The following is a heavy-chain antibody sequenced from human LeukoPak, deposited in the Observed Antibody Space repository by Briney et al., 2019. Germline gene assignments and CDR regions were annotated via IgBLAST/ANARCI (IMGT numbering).Heavy chain of an antibody. D-gene: IGHD5-18*01. CDR1: GGSISSYY. CDR3: ARDRWLGY. V-gene: IGHV4-59*01. J-gene: IGHJ4*02. CDR2: IYYSGST. Sequence: SETLSLTCTVSGGSISSYYWSWVRQPPGKGLEWIGYIYYSGSTNYNPSLKSRVTISVDTSKNQFSLKVSSVTAADTAVYYCARDRWLGYWGQGTLATVSS.